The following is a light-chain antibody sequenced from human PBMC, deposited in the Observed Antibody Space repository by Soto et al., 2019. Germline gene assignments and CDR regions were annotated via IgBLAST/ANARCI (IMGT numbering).Light chain of an antibody. CDR1: RSISGW. CDR2: DAS. V-gene: IGKV1-5*01. J-gene: IGKJ1*01. CDR3: QQCYMGWT. Sequence: GDRVTITCRASRSISGWLAWHQQKPGKAPKLLIYDASTLESGVPSRFSGTGSGTEFTFSITSLQPEDFGTYYCQQCYMGWTFGQGTKVDIK.